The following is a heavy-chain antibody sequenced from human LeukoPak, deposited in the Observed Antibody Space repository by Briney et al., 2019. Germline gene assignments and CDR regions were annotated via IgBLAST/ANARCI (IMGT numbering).Heavy chain of an antibody. CDR1: GYIFTTYF. CDR3: AREGCYDILTGYQDY. J-gene: IGHJ4*02. D-gene: IGHD3-9*01. CDR2: INPNNGDT. Sequence: ASVKVSCKASGYIFTTYFIHWVRQAPGQGLEWMGWINPNNGDTNYVQKFQGRVTMTRDTSISTAYMELTRLRSEDTAVYYCAREGCYDILTGYQDYWGQGTLVTVSS. V-gene: IGHV1-2*02.